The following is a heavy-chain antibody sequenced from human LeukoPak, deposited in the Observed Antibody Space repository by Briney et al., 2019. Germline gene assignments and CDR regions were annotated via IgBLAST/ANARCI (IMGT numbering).Heavy chain of an antibody. CDR3: ARYCGGGSCFDY. CDR2: IKADGSEK. J-gene: IGHJ4*02. CDR1: GFPFSNRW. V-gene: IGHV3-7*04. Sequence: GGSLRLSCAASGFPFSNRWMSWVRQAPGKGLGWVANIKADGSEKYYVASVKGRFTVSRDNAKNSLYLQMNSLRAEDTGLYYCARYCGGGSCFDYWGRGTLVTVSS. D-gene: IGHD2-15*01.